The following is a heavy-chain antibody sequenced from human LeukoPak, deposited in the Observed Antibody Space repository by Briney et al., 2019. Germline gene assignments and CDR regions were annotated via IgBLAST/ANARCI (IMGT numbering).Heavy chain of an antibody. V-gene: IGHV1-2*02. J-gene: IGHJ4*02. CDR3: ARAGGVIVTFDY. Sequence: ASVKVSCKASGYTFTGYYMHWVRQAPGQGLEWMGWINPNSGGTNYAQKFQGRVTMTRDTSISAAYMELSRLRSDDTAVYYCARAGGVIVTFDYWGQGTLVTVSS. CDR2: INPNSGGT. D-gene: IGHD3-16*02. CDR1: GYTFTGYY.